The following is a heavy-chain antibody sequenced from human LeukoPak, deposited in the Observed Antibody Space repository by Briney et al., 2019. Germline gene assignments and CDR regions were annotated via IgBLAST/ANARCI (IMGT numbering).Heavy chain of an antibody. D-gene: IGHD3-22*01. CDR3: AKDAARYYYDSSGPQGDY. Sequence: PGGSLRLSCAASGFTFSSYAMSWVRQAPGKGLEWVLAISGSGGSTYYADSVKGRFTISRDNSKNTLYLQMNSLRAEDTAVYYCAKDAARYYYDSSGPQGDYWGQGTLVTVSS. CDR2: ISGSGGST. J-gene: IGHJ4*02. V-gene: IGHV3-23*01. CDR1: GFTFSSYA.